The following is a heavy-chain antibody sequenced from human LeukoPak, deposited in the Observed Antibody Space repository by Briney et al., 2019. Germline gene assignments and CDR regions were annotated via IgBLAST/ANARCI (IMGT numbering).Heavy chain of an antibody. CDR3: AKDAAGDYYYYYMDV. CDR1: GFPFSIYA. J-gene: IGHJ6*03. Sequence: GGSLRLSCAVSGFPFSIYAMSWVRQAPGKGLEWVSAISGSGGSTYYADSVKGRFTISRDNSKNTPYLQMNSLRAEDTAVYYCAKDAAGDYYYYYMDVWGKGTTVTVSS. D-gene: IGHD6-13*01. V-gene: IGHV3-23*01. CDR2: ISGSGGST.